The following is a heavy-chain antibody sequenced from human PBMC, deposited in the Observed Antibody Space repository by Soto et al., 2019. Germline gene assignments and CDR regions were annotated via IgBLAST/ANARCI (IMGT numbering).Heavy chain of an antibody. CDR2: INPNSGNT. CDR1: GYTFTGYY. Sequence: ASVKVSCKASGYTFTGYYMHWVRQAPGQGLEWMGWINPNSGNTGYAQKFQGRVTMTRNTSISTAYMELSSLRSEDTAVYYCAREWLLHAGEHYGMDVWGQGTTVTVSS. D-gene: IGHD3-10*01. CDR3: AREWLLHAGEHYGMDV. J-gene: IGHJ6*02. V-gene: IGHV1-8*02.